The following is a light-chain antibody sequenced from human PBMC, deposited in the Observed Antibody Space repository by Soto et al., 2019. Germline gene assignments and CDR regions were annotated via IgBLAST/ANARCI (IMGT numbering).Light chain of an antibody. CDR3: QQYNDWPPIT. V-gene: IGKV3-20*01. CDR2: GVS. J-gene: IGKJ5*01. Sequence: EIVLTQSPGTLSLSPGERATLSCRASQSLGSSYSAWYQQKPGQAPKLLIYGVSSRATGIADRFSGSGSGTEFTLTISSLQSEDFALYYCQQYNDWPPITFGQGTRLEIK. CDR1: QSLGSSY.